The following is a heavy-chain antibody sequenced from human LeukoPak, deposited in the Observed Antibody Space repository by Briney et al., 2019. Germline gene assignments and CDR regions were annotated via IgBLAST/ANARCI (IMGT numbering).Heavy chain of an antibody. Sequence: QPHSLTCAISGDSVSSNSAAWNWIRQSPSRGLEWLGRTYYRLKWNNDYAVSVKSRIIINPDTSKNQFSLQLDSVTPEDTAVYYCAGGGGHFDHWGEGTLVTLSA. V-gene: IGHV6-1*01. CDR3: AGGGGHFDH. D-gene: IGHD3-16*01. J-gene: IGHJ4*02. CDR1: GDSVSSNSAA. CDR2: TYYRLKWNN.